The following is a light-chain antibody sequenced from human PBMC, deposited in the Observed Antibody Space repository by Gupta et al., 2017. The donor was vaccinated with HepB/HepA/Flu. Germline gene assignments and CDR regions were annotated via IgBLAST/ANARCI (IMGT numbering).Light chain of an antibody. V-gene: IGKV3-15*01. CDR3: QQYNNWPL. Sequence: EIVITQSPATLSVSPGERATLYCRASQSVSSNLAWYQQKPGQAPRLLIYGASTRATGIPARFSGSGSGTEFTLTISSLQSEDFAVYYCQQYNNWPLFGQGTKVEIK. CDR1: QSVSSN. J-gene: IGKJ1*01. CDR2: GAS.